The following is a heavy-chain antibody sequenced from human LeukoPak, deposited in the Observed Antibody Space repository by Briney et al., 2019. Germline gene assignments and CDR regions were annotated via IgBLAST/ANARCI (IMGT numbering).Heavy chain of an antibody. CDR3: ARDRDDILTGYAGP. CDR2: ISAYNGNT. CDR1: GYTFTGYY. Sequence: ASVKVSCKASGYTFTGYYMHWVRQAPGQGLEWMGWISAYNGNTNYAQKLQGRVTMTTDTSTSTAYMELRSLRSDDTAVYYCARDRDDILTGYAGPWGQGTLVTVSS. V-gene: IGHV1-18*04. D-gene: IGHD3-9*01. J-gene: IGHJ5*02.